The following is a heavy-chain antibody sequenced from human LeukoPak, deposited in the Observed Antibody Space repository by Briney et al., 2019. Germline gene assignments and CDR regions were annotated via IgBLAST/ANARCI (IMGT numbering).Heavy chain of an antibody. J-gene: IGHJ4*02. CDR2: ISVYNGNT. Sequence: ASVKVSCKASGYTFTSYGISWVRQAPGQGLEWMGWISVYNGNTNYAQKLQGRVTMTTDTSTSTAYMELRSLRSDDTAVYYCARDRTYYYDSSGYYPWDYWGQGTLVTVSS. CDR3: ARDRTYYYDSSGYYPWDY. V-gene: IGHV1-18*01. CDR1: GYTFTSYG. D-gene: IGHD3-22*01.